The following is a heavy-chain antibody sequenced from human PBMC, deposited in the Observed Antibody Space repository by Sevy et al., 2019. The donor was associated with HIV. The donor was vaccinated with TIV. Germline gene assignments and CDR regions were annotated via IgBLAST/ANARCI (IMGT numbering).Heavy chain of an antibody. CDR2: IYYSGST. CDR3: VRSRLYYYGSGSYFPHYYFDY. V-gene: IGHV4-59*01. Sequence: SETLSLTCTVSGGSISSYYWSWIRQPPGKGLEWIGYIYYSGSTNYNPSLKSRVTISVDTSKNQFSLKLSSVTAADTAVYYCVRSRLYYYGSGSYFPHYYFDYWGQGTLVTVSS. D-gene: IGHD3-10*01. CDR1: GGSISSYY. J-gene: IGHJ4*02.